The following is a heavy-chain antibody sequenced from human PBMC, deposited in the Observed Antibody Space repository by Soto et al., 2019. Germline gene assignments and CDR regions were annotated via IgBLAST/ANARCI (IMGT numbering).Heavy chain of an antibody. J-gene: IGHJ4*02. D-gene: IGHD4-17*01. CDR1: GLTFSGSA. V-gene: IGHV3-73*02. CDR2: IRSTAYSYTT. Sequence: EVQLVESGGGLVQPGGSLKLSCAASGLTFSGSAMQWVRQASGKGLEWVGRIRSTAYSYTTAYAASVKGRFTISRDDSKNTAYLQMNSLKTEDTAVYYCTRTYGDYVSPAQYYFDCWGQGTLVTVSS. CDR3: TRTYGDYVSPAQYYFDC.